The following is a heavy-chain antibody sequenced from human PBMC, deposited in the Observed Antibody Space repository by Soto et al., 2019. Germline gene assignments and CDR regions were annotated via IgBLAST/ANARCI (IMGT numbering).Heavy chain of an antibody. Sequence: EVQLLESGGGLVRPGGSLRLSCTASGFSFSSYALSWVRQAPGKGLEWVSTISGSDGNTYYADSVKGRFSIARDTSKTTLYLEMTRLRVEDTAVYYCARWRFLDYWGQGTRVTV. CDR3: ARWRFLDY. J-gene: IGHJ4*02. CDR2: ISGSDGNT. D-gene: IGHD2-15*01. V-gene: IGHV3-23*01. CDR1: GFSFSSYA.